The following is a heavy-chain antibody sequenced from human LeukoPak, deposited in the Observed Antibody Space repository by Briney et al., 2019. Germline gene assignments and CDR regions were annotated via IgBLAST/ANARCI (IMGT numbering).Heavy chain of an antibody. CDR2: IKPDGSEK. D-gene: IGHD1-26*01. Sequence: GGSLRLSCAASAFTFRTYWMSWVRQAPGKGLEWVAMIKPDGSEKYYVDSVKGLFTISRDNAKNSLYLQMTSLRAEDTAVYYCTRDASGDTNSGPRMDVWGQGTTVTVSS. J-gene: IGHJ6*02. V-gene: IGHV3-7*05. CDR3: TRDASGDTNSGPRMDV. CDR1: AFTFRTYW.